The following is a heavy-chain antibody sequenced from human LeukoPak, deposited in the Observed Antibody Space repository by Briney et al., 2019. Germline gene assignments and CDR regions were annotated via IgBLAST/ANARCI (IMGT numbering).Heavy chain of an antibody. D-gene: IGHD6-19*01. V-gene: IGHV4-39*01. J-gene: IGHJ4*02. CDR1: GGSISSSRDY. CDR3: ARHVEIAVAGPIDY. Sequence: SETLSLTCTVSGGSISSSRDYWGWIRQPPGKGREWIGSIYYSGSTYYNPSLKSRVTISVDTSKNQFSLKLSSVTAADTAVYYCARHVEIAVAGPIDYWGQGTLVTVSS. CDR2: IYYSGST.